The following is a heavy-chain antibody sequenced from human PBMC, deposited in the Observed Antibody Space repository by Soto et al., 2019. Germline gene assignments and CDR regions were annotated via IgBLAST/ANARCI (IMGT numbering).Heavy chain of an antibody. CDR2: INHSGST. Sequence: SETLSLTCAVYGGSFSGYYWSWIRQPPGKGLEWIGEINHSGSTNYNPSLKSRVTISVDTSKNQFSLKLSSVTAADTAVYYCATYYDFWSGYQFFGDYYMDVWGKGTTVTVSS. D-gene: IGHD3-3*01. J-gene: IGHJ6*03. V-gene: IGHV4-34*01. CDR3: ATYYDFWSGYQFFGDYYMDV. CDR1: GGSFSGYY.